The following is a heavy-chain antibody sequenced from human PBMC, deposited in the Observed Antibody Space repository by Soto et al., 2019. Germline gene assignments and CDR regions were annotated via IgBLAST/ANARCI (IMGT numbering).Heavy chain of an antibody. V-gene: IGHV1-2*04. CDR3: ARGELRGYSYGFYY. J-gene: IGHJ4*02. CDR2: INPNSGGP. D-gene: IGHD5-18*01. Sequence: ASVKVSCKASGYTFTGYYMHWVRQAPGQGLEWMGWINPNSGGPNYAQKFQGWVTMTRDTSISTAYMELSRLRSDDTAVYYCARGELRGYSYGFYYWGQGTLVTVSS. CDR1: GYTFTGYY.